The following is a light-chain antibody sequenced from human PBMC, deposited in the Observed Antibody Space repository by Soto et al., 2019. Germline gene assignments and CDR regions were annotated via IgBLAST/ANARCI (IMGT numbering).Light chain of an antibody. Sequence: EIVLTQSPGTLSLSPGERATLSCRASQSVSGSSLAWYQQRPGQPPRPLIYAVSRRATGIPERFSGSGSETDFSLTISRLEPEDFAVYFCQQYRTSRTFGQGTKVEI. CDR3: QQYRTSRT. CDR1: QSVSGSS. J-gene: IGKJ1*01. V-gene: IGKV3-20*01. CDR2: AVS.